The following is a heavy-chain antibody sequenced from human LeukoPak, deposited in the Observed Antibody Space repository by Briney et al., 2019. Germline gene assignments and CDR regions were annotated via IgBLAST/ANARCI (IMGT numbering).Heavy chain of an antibody. CDR2: IYYSGST. CDR1: GGSFSGYY. Sequence: SETLSLTCAVYGGSFSGYYWSWIRQPPGKGLEWIGYIYYSGSTNYNPSLKSRVTISVDTSKNQFSLKLSPVTAADTAVYYCARQGGSPNYGMDVWGQGTTVTVSS. V-gene: IGHV4-59*08. D-gene: IGHD1-26*01. J-gene: IGHJ6*02. CDR3: ARQGGSPNYGMDV.